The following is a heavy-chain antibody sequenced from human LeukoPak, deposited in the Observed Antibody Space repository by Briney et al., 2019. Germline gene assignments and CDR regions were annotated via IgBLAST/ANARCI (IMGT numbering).Heavy chain of an antibody. Sequence: ASVKVSCKASGGTFSSYAISWVRQAPGQGLEWMGGIIPIFGTANYAQKFQGRVTITADESASTAYMELSSLRSEDTAVYYCARDREYYHDSSGYYSYNWFDPWGQGTLVTVSS. J-gene: IGHJ5*02. CDR2: IIPIFGTA. D-gene: IGHD3-22*01. CDR1: GGTFSSYA. V-gene: IGHV1-69*13. CDR3: ARDREYYHDSSGYYSYNWFDP.